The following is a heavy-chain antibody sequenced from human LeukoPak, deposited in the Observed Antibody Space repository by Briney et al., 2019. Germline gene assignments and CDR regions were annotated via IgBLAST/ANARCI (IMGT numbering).Heavy chain of an antibody. Sequence: GASVKVSCKASGGTFSSYAISWVRQAPGQGLEWMGGIIPIFGTANYAQKFQGRVTITADESTSTAYMELSSLRSEDTAVYYCARAQVGAKESDAFDIWGQGKMVPVSS. V-gene: IGHV1-69*13. CDR2: IIPIFGTA. D-gene: IGHD1-26*01. J-gene: IGHJ3*02. CDR3: ARAQVGAKESDAFDI. CDR1: GGTFSSYA.